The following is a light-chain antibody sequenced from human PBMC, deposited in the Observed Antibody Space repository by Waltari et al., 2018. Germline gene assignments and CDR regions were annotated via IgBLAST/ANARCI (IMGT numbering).Light chain of an antibody. Sequence: QSVLTQPPSVSGAPGQRVTLPCTGSSPNTGAGYDVHWYQHLPGTAPKLLIHGNSNRPSGVPDRFSGSKSGTSASLAITGLQADDEADYYCQSYDISLSGYVFGTGTKVTVL. CDR1: SPNTGAGYD. CDR3: QSYDISLSGYV. CDR2: GNS. V-gene: IGLV1-40*01. J-gene: IGLJ1*01.